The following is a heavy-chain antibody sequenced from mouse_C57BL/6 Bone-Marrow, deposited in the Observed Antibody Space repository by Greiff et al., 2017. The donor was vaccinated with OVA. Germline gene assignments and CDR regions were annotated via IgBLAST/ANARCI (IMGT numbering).Heavy chain of an antibody. Sequence: VKLVESGPGLVQPSQSLSITCTVSGFSLTSYGVHWVRQSPGKGLEWLGVIWSGGSTDYNAAFISRLSISKDNSKSQVFFIMNSLQADDTAIYYCASPSYYSNAWFAYWGQGTLVTVSA. CDR2: IWSGGST. D-gene: IGHD2-5*01. CDR3: ASPSYYSNAWFAY. CDR1: GFSLTSYG. V-gene: IGHV2-2*01. J-gene: IGHJ3*01.